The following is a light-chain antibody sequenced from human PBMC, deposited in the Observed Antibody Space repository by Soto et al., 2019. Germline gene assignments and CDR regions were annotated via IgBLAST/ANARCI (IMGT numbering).Light chain of an antibody. CDR2: AAS. J-gene: IGKJ3*01. V-gene: IGKV1-27*01. CDR1: QGISNS. Sequence: DIQMTQSPSSLSASLGDTVTISCRASQGISNSLAWFQQKPGRVPQFLIYAASTLQPGVPPRFSGSGSGTEFTLTISSLQPEDVATYYCQNYNSAPLTFGPGTRVDIK. CDR3: QNYNSAPLT.